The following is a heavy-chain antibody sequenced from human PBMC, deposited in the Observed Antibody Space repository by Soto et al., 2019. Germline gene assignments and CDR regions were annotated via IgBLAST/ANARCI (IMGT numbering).Heavy chain of an antibody. CDR2: ISYDGGNK. V-gene: IGHV3-30*18. CDR1: GFTFSSYA. CDR3: AKDLVVLVTPYYGMDV. Sequence: QVQLVESGGGVVQPGRSLRLSCAASGFTFSSYAMHWVRQAPGKGLEWVAAISYDGGNKYYPDSLKGRFTISRDTSKTTLYLQMNSLRAEDTAVYYCAKDLVVLVTPYYGMDVWGQGTTVTVSS. D-gene: IGHD3-22*01. J-gene: IGHJ6*02.